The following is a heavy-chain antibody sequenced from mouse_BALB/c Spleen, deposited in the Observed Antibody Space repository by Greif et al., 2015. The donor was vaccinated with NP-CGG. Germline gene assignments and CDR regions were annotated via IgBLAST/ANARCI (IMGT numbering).Heavy chain of an antibody. J-gene: IGHJ4*01. Sequence: EVNLVESGGGLVQPGGSMKLSCVASGFTFSNYWMNWVRQSPEKGLEWVAEIRLKSNNYATHYAESVKGRFTISRDDSKSSVYLQMNNLRAEDTGIYYCTRGSSYGVDYWGQGTSVTVSS. V-gene: IGHV6-6*02. CDR1: GFTFSNYW. CDR3: TRGSSYGVDY. CDR2: IRLKSNNYAT. D-gene: IGHD1-1*01.